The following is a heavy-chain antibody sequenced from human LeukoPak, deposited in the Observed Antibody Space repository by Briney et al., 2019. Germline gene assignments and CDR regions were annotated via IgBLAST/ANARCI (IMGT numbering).Heavy chain of an antibody. CDR1: GYSFTSYW. D-gene: IGHD3-10*01. CDR2: IYPGDSDT. J-gene: IGHJ3*02. V-gene: IGHV5-51*01. CDR3: ASTYSRGPTWYYYGSGYALDI. Sequence: GESLKISCQGSGYSFTSYWIGWVRQMPGKGLEWMGIIYPGDSDTRYSPSFQGQVTTSADKSISTAYLQWSRLKASDTAMYYCASTYSRGPTWYYYGSGYALDIWGKGTMVTVSS.